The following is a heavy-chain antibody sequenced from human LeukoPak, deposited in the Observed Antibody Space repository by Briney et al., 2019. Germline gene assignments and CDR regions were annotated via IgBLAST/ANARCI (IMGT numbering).Heavy chain of an antibody. V-gene: IGHV3-49*04. CDR3: TRALYDFWSAQGFDY. J-gene: IGHJ4*02. CDR1: GFTFGDYA. D-gene: IGHD3-3*01. CDR2: IRSKAYGGTT. Sequence: GGSLRLSCTASGFTFGDYAMSWVRQAPGKGLEWVGFIRSKAYGGTTEYAASVKGRFTISRDDSKSIAYLQMNSLKTEDTAVYYCTRALYDFWSAQGFDYWGQGTLVTVSS.